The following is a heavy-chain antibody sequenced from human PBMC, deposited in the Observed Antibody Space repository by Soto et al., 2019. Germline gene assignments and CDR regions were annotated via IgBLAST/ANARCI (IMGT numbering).Heavy chain of an antibody. CDR1: GGSFSGYY. V-gene: IGHV4-34*01. J-gene: IGHJ4*02. CDR3: ARGGRGGSRPTNS. CDR2: INQSGIT. Sequence: TSETLSLTCAVYGGSFSGYYWSWIRQPPGKGLEWIGEINQSGITNYNPSLKSRVTILEDTSKNQFSLKLTSVTAADTAIYYCARGGRGGSRPTNSWGQGTLVTVSS. D-gene: IGHD3-10*01.